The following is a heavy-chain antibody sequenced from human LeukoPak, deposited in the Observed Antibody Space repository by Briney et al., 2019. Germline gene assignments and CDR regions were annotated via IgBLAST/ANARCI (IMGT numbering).Heavy chain of an antibody. CDR3: ARDRSAYCGGDCYASAFYI. J-gene: IGHJ3*02. CDR1: GFTLSSYG. CDR2: IWYDGSNK. Sequence: PGRSLRLSCAAPGFTLSSYGMHWVRRAPGKGLEWVAVIWYDGSNKYYADSVKGRFTISRDNSKNTVYLQMNSLRAEDTAVYYCARDRSAYCGGDCYASAFYIWGQGTMVTVSS. D-gene: IGHD2-21*02. V-gene: IGHV3-33*01.